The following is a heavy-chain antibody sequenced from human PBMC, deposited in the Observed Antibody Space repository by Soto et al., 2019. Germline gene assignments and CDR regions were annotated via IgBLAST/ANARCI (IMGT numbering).Heavy chain of an antibody. J-gene: IGHJ4*02. CDR2: IYYSGST. CDR1: GCSVSSGSYY. Sequence: SESLSLTCPVSGCSVSSGSYYWSWIRQPPGKGLEWIGYIYYSGSTNYNPSLKSRVTISVDTSKNQFSLKLSSVTAADTAVYYCARVFLGITMIVVVITLGGFDYWGQGTLVTVSS. V-gene: IGHV4-61*01. CDR3: ARVFLGITMIVVVITLGGFDY. D-gene: IGHD3-22*01.